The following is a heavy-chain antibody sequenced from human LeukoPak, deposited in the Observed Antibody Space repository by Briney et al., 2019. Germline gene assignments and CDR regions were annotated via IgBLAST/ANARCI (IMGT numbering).Heavy chain of an antibody. D-gene: IGHD1-1*01. V-gene: IGHV1-18*01. CDR3: ARDPLWNAYYYYYGMDV. CDR1: GYTFTSYG. J-gene: IGHJ6*02. CDR2: ISAYNGNT. Sequence: ASVKVSCKASGYTFTSYGISWVRQAPGQGLEWMGWISAYNGNTNYAQKLQGRVTMTTDTSTSTAYMELRSLRSDDTAVYYCARDPLWNAYYYYYGMDVWGQGTTVTVSS.